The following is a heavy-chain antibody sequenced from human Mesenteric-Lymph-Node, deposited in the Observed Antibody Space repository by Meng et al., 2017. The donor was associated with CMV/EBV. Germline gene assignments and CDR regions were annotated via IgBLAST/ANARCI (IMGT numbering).Heavy chain of an antibody. V-gene: IGHV4-31*03. J-gene: IGHJ4*02. CDR3: ATFLSYDFWSGYYPRFDY. Sequence: LRLSCTVSGGSISSGGYYWSCIRQHPGKGLEWIGYIYYSGSTYYNPSLKSRVTISVDTSKNQFSLKLSSVTAADTAVYYCATFLSYDFWSGYYPRFDYWGQGTLVTVSS. CDR1: GGSISSGGYY. CDR2: IYYSGST. D-gene: IGHD3-3*01.